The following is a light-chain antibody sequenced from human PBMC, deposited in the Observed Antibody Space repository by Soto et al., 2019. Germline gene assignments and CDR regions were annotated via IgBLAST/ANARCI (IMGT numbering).Light chain of an antibody. CDR2: GAS. V-gene: IGKV1-9*01. CDR3: QQLNSFPIP. CDR1: QGISSF. Sequence: IQLTQSPSSLSASVGDRATITCRASQGISSFLAWYQQKPRNAPKLLIYGASTLQSGVASRFSGSGSGTDFTLTIGSLQHEDFATYYCQQLNSFPIPFGPGTKVDIK. J-gene: IGKJ3*01.